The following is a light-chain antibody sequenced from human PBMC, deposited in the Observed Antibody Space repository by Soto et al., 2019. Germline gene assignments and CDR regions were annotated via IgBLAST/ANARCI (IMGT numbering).Light chain of an antibody. CDR2: AAS. V-gene: IGKV1-12*01. CDR1: QVISSW. CDR3: QQANSFPLT. J-gene: IGKJ4*01. Sequence: IQMTQSPSSVSASVGDTVTITCRASQVISSWLAWYQQKPGKAPNLLIYAASNLQSGVPSRFSGSESGTEFTLTISSLQPEDFATYYCQQANSFPLTFGGGTKVDIK.